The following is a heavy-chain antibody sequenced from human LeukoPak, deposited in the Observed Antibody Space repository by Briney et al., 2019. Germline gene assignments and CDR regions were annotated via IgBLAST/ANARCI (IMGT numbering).Heavy chain of an antibody. CDR3: ALKSRGYCSGGRCYIGY. J-gene: IGHJ4*02. Sequence: GESLKISFKGSGYRFTNYWIGWVRPRPGKGLEWMGIIYPGDSDTRYSPSFQGQVTISADKSINTAYLQWSSPRASDSAMYYCALKSRGYCSGGRCYIGYWGQGTLVTVSS. V-gene: IGHV5-51*01. CDR2: IYPGDSDT. CDR1: GYRFTNYW. D-gene: IGHD2-15*01.